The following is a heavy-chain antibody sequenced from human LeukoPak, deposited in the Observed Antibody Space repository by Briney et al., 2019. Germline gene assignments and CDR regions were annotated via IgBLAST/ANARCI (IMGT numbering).Heavy chain of an antibody. Sequence: PSETLSLTCTVSSGSISTYYWSWIRQPPGKRLEWIGFIHYTGSTNYNPSLKSRVTISVDTSKNQFSLKLNSVTAADTAVYFCARSSGSRYYIDYWGQGTLVTVSS. CDR2: IHYTGST. CDR1: SGSISTYY. D-gene: IGHD1-26*01. J-gene: IGHJ4*02. CDR3: ARSSGSRYYIDY. V-gene: IGHV4-59*01.